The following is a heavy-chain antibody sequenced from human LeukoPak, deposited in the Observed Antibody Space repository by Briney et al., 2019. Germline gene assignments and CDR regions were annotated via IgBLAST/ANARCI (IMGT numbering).Heavy chain of an antibody. D-gene: IGHD5-18*01. CDR2: ISSSSSYR. CDR3: ARGGRYSYGKNWFDP. Sequence: GGSLRLSCAGSGFPFSSYSMNWVRQAPGKGLEWVSSISSSSSYRYYADSVKDRFTISRDNSKNTLYLQMGSLRAEDMAVYYCARGGRYSYGKNWFDPWGQGTLVTVSS. V-gene: IGHV3-21*01. J-gene: IGHJ5*02. CDR1: GFPFSSYS.